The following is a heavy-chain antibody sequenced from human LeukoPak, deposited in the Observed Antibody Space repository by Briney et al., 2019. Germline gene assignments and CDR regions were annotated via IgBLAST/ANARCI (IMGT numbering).Heavy chain of an antibody. J-gene: IGHJ4*02. CDR2: IYYSGST. Sequence: SETLSLTCTVSGGSISSYYWSWIRQPPGKGLEWIGYIYYSGSTNYNPSLKSRVTISVDTSKNQFSLKLSPVTAADTAVYYCARATLPPPDYYDSSGYYLDYWGQGTLVTVSS. CDR1: GGSISSYY. CDR3: ARATLPPPDYYDSSGYYLDY. V-gene: IGHV4-59*01. D-gene: IGHD3-22*01.